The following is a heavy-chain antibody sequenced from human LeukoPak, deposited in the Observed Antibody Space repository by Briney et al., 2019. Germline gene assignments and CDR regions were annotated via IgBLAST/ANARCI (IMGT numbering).Heavy chain of an antibody. J-gene: IGHJ3*02. CDR1: GGSFSGYY. D-gene: IGHD3-22*01. V-gene: IGHV4-34*01. CDR3: AREGLYDSSGSAFDI. Sequence: SETLSLTCAVYGGSFSGYYWSWIRQPPGKGLEWIGEINHSGSTNYNPSPKSRVTISVDTSKNQFSLKLSSVTAADTAVYYCAREGLYDSSGSAFDIWGQGTMVTVSS. CDR2: INHSGST.